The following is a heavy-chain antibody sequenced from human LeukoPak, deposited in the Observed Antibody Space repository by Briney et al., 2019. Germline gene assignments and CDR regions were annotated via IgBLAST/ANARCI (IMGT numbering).Heavy chain of an antibody. J-gene: IGHJ4*02. CDR3: ARHGRRDCSSTSCFQPTFDY. CDR2: IIPILGIA. D-gene: IGHD2-2*01. Sequence: SVKVSCKASGGTFSSYAISWVRQAPGQGLEWMGRIIPILGIANYAQKFQGRVTITADKSTSTAYMELSSLRSEDTAVYYCARHGRRDCSSTSCFQPTFDYWGQGTLVTVSS. CDR1: GGTFSSYA. V-gene: IGHV1-69*04.